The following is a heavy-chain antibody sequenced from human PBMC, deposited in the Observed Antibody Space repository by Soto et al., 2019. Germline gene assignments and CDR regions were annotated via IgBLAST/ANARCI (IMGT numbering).Heavy chain of an antibody. CDR3: ARARGLLYYY. CDR1: GGSISSGDYY. D-gene: IGHD3-10*01. J-gene: IGHJ4*02. Sequence: SETLSLTCTVSGGSISSGDYYWSWIRQPPGKGLEWIGYIYYSGSTYYNPSLKSRVTISADTSKNQFSLKLSSVTAADTAVYYCARARGLLYYYWGQGTLVTVSS. V-gene: IGHV4-30-4*01. CDR2: IYYSGST.